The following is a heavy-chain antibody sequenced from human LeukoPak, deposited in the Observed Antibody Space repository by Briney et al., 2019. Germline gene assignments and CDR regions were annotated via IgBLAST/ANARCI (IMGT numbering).Heavy chain of an antibody. D-gene: IGHD4-11*01. V-gene: IGHV4-4*07. CDR3: ARYSNYGDYYYYYMDV. CDR2: IYPTDIT. Sequence: SETLSLTCTVSGGSISNSYWSWIRQPAGKGLECIGRIYPTDITTYNPSLKSRVTLSVDTSKNQFSLKLSSVTAADTAVYYCARYSNYGDYYYYYMDVWGKGTTVTVSS. J-gene: IGHJ6*03. CDR1: GGSISNSY.